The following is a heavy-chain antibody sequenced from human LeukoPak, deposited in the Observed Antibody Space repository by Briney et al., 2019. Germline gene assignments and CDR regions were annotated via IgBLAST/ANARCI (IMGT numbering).Heavy chain of an antibody. CDR2: ISGSGGST. D-gene: IGHD6-19*01. Sequence: GSLRLSCAASGFTFSSYAMSWVRQAPGKGLEWVSAISGSGGSTYYADSVKGRFTISRDNSKNTLYLQMNSLRAEDTAVYYCAKDRLVAGMGTNWFDPWGQGTLVTVSS. J-gene: IGHJ5*02. CDR1: GFTFSSYA. V-gene: IGHV3-23*01. CDR3: AKDRLVAGMGTNWFDP.